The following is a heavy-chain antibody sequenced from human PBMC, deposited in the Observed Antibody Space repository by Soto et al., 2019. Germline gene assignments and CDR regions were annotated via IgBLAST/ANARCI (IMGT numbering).Heavy chain of an antibody. CDR3: AIGYCSGGSCYSGAQIYYYGMDV. CDR1: GYTFTGYY. CDR2: INPNSGGT. V-gene: IGHV1-2*02. D-gene: IGHD2-15*01. Sequence: GASVKVSCRASGYTFTGYYMHWVRQAPGQGLEWMGWINPNSGGTNYAQKFQGGVTMTRDTSISTAYMELSRLRSDDTAVYYCAIGYCSGGSCYSGAQIYYYGMDVWGQGTTVTVSS. J-gene: IGHJ6*02.